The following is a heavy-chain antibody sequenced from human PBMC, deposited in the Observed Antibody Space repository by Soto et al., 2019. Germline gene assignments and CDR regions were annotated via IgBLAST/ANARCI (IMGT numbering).Heavy chain of an antibody. J-gene: IGHJ6*02. CDR2: ISYSGDRT. CDR1: GFTFNNYA. D-gene: IGHD6-13*01. Sequence: GGSLRLSCAASGFTFNNYAMSWVRQAPGKGLEWVSAISYSGDRTFYADSAKGRFTISRDKSKNTLYLEMKSLRAEDTAIYYCAKVTIEVPAPGTAVWGQGTTVTVSS. V-gene: IGHV3-23*01. CDR3: AKVTIEVPAPGTAV.